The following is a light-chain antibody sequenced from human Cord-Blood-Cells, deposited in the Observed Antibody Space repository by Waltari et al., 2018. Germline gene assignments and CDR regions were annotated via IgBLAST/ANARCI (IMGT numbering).Light chain of an antibody. CDR3: QAWDSSRV. CDR2: QDS. Sequence: SYELTQPPSVSVSPGQTASITCSGDKLGDKYACWYQQKPGQSPVLVIYQDSKRPSGIPERLSGSNSGNTATLTISGTQAMDEADYYCQAWDSSRVFGGGTKLTVL. J-gene: IGLJ3*02. CDR1: KLGDKY. V-gene: IGLV3-1*01.